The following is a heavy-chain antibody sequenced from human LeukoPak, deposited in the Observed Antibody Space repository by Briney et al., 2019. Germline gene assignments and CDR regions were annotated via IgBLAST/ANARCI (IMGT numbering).Heavy chain of an antibody. V-gene: IGHV3-21*01. CDR2: ISSSSSYI. CDR1: GFTFSSYS. J-gene: IGHJ4*02. D-gene: IGHD2-2*01. CDR3: ASAKVVPASGFYYFDY. Sequence: PGGSLRLSCAASGFTFSSYSMTWVRQAPGKGLEWVSSISSSSSYIYYADSVKGRFTISRDNPKNSLYLQMNSLRDEDTAVYYCASAKVVPASGFYYFDYWGQGTLVTVSS.